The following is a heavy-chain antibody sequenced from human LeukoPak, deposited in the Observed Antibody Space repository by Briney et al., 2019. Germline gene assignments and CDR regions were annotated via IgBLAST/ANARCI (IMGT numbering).Heavy chain of an antibody. J-gene: IGHJ3*01. CDR3: AKGSFDV. CDR1: GFNVGTYA. V-gene: IGHV3-53*01. Sequence: HTGGSLRLSCAASGFNVGTYAMGWVGQAPGRGLEWVSCMNTGETTFYADSVKGRFTISRDNSNLYLHMTSLRDEDTALYYCAKGSFDVWGQGTVVIVSS. CDR2: MNTGETT.